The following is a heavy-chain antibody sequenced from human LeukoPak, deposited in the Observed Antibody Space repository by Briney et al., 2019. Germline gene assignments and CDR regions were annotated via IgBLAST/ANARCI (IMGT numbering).Heavy chain of an antibody. CDR1: GGSISSGSYY. CDR3: ARDHHDYGGNSGLQH. V-gene: IGHV4-61*02. CDR2: IYTSGST. Sequence: PSETLSFTGTVSGGSISSGSYYWSWIRQPAGKGLEWIGRIYTSGSTNYNPSLKSRVTISVDTSKNQFSLKLSSVTAADTAVYYCARDHHDYGGNSGLQHWGQGTLVTVSS. D-gene: IGHD4-23*01. J-gene: IGHJ1*01.